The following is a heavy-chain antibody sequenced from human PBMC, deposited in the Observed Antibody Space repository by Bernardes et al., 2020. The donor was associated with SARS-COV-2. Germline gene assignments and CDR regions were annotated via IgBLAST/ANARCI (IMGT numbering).Heavy chain of an antibody. CDR2: ITQSGSA. V-gene: IGHV4-34*01. CDR1: GGSLNDYS. J-gene: IGHJ4*02. Sequence: TLSLTCTVYGGSLNDYSWSWIRQAPGKGLEWIGDITQSGSAKYNPSLGRRVTILLDTSKSQVSLKLSSVIAADTAVYYCARGASGVDMILVVIGFSYYFDSWGQGTPVTVSS. D-gene: IGHD3-22*01. CDR3: ARGASGVDMILVVIGFSYYFDS.